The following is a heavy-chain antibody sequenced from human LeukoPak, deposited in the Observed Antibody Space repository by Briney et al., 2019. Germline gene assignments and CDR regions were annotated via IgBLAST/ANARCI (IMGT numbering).Heavy chain of an antibody. Sequence: PGGSLRLSCEASGFRLDNYWMTWVRQAPGKGLEWVADINEDGSKIYSLDSVKGRFTISRDNAKNSLSLQLNTLRAEETAVYYCARWSHVSGRWFLDNWGRGTLVSVSS. V-gene: IGHV3-7*05. CDR1: GFRLDNYW. CDR2: INEDGSKI. CDR3: ARWSHVSGRWFLDN. D-gene: IGHD3-10*01. J-gene: IGHJ4*02.